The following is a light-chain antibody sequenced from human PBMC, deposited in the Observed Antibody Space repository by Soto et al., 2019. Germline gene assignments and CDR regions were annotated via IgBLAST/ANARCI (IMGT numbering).Light chain of an antibody. CDR3: QKYNIAPLT. CDR1: QGMSTY. J-gene: IGKJ4*01. Sequence: DIQMTQSPSSLSASVGGRVTITCRASQGMSTYLAWYQQKPGKVPKLLIYAASTLQSGVPSRFSGSGSGTEFTLTISSLQPEDVATYYCQKYNIAPLTFGGGTKVEIK. V-gene: IGKV1-27*01. CDR2: AAS.